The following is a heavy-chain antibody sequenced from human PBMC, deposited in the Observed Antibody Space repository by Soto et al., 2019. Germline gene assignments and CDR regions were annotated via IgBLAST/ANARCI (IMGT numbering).Heavy chain of an antibody. CDR1: GGSIDTGGFY. CDR2: IYYTGAD. Sequence: QVQLQESGPGLVKPSQTLTLTCSVSGGSIDTGGFYWSWARQLPGKGLQWIGYIYYTGADYYNPARKSRVVISLDTSANQFSLSLTSLTAADTAVYYCASGTFNDISFDSWGQGRLVTVSS. CDR3: ASGTFNDISFDS. J-gene: IGHJ4*02. V-gene: IGHV4-31*03. D-gene: IGHD2-21*01.